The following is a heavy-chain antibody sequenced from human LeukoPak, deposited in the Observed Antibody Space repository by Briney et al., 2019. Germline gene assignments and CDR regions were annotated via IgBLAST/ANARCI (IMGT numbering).Heavy chain of an antibody. V-gene: IGHV3-72*01. J-gene: IGHJ4*02. CDR1: GFTFSDFY. D-gene: IGHD3-22*01. Sequence: GGSLRLSCAISGFTFSDFYMDWVRQAPGKGLEWVGRTTDKATGHITLYAASVRGRFTVSRDESGNSLYLQMNSLQTDDTAIYYCVRGYNSFDSWGQGTLVTVSS. CDR2: TTDKATGHIT. CDR3: VRGYNSFDS.